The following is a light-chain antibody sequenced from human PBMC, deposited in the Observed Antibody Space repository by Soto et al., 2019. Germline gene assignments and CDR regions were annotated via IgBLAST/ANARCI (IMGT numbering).Light chain of an antibody. V-gene: IGKV3-15*01. Sequence: EIVLTQSPATLSVSPRESATLSCRASQSVSRHLAWYQQKPGQAPRVLIYNASTRATGIPATFSGSGSGTEFTLTISSLQSEDFAVYYCLQYSDWPPRYTFGQGTKLEIK. CDR3: LQYSDWPPRYT. CDR1: QSVSRH. CDR2: NAS. J-gene: IGKJ2*01.